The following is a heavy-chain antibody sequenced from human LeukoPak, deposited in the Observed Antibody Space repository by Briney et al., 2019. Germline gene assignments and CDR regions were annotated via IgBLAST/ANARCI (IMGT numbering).Heavy chain of an antibody. D-gene: IGHD1-14*01. CDR1: GGSFSGYY. J-gene: IGHJ6*02. CDR2: IYYSGST. V-gene: IGHV4-59*01. CDR3: ARADNGGTYYYYGMDV. Sequence: SETLSLTCAVYGGSFSGYYWSWIRQAPGKGLEWIGYIYYSGSTNYNPSLKSRVTISVDTSKNQFSLKLSSVTAADTAVYYCARADNGGTYYYYGMDVWGQGTTVTVSS.